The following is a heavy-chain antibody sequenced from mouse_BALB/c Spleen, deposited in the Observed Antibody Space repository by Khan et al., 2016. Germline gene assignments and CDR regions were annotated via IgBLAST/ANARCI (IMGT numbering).Heavy chain of an antibody. D-gene: IGHD2-4*01. CDR3: SRGVYDYEFAY. J-gene: IGHJ3*01. CDR1: GFNIKDTY. V-gene: IGHV14-3*02. Sequence: VQLKESGAELVKPGASVKLSCTVSGFNIKDTYMHWVNQRPEQGLEWIGRIDPANGNTKYDPKFQDKATITADTSSNTAYLQLSSLTSEDTAVYYGSRGVYDYEFAYWGQGTLVTVSA. CDR2: IDPANGNT.